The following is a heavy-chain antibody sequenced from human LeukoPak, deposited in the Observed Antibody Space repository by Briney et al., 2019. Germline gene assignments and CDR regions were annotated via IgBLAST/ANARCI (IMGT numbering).Heavy chain of an antibody. J-gene: IGHJ3*02. CDR2: ISSSGSTI. D-gene: IGHD1-14*01. V-gene: IGHV3-11*01. CDR3: ASRRMRGSLDAFDI. Sequence: GSLRLSCAASGFTFSDYYMSWIRPAPGKGLEWVSYISSSGSTIYYADSVKGRFTISRDNAKNSLYLQMNSLRAEDTAVYYCASRRMRGSLDAFDIWGQGTMVTVSS. CDR1: GFTFSDYY.